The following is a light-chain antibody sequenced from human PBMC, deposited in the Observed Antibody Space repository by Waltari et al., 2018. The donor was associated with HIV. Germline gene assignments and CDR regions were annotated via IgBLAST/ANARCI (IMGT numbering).Light chain of an antibody. J-gene: IGLJ1*01. CDR3: SSYTSSSTYV. CDR1: SSDVGGYIY. V-gene: IGLV2-14*03. CDR2: DVS. Sequence: QSALTQPASVSGSPGQSITISCPGTSSDVGGYIYVSWYQQHPGKAPKLMICDVSNRPSGVSNRFSGSKSGNTASLTISGLQAEDEADYYCSSYTSSSTYVFGTGTKVTVL.